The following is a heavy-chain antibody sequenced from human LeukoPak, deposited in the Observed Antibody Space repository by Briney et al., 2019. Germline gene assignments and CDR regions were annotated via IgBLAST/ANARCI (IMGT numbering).Heavy chain of an antibody. J-gene: IGHJ6*03. D-gene: IGHD3-10*01. CDR3: ARRPWFGEYNMDV. V-gene: IGHV3-48*04. CDR1: GFTFSSYN. Sequence: GGSLRLSCAASGFTFSSYNMNWVRQAPGKGLEWVSYISSSSGTIYYADSVKGRFTISRDNANNSLYLQMNSLRAEDTAVFYCARRPWFGEYNMDVRGKGTTVTVSS. CDR2: ISSSSGTI.